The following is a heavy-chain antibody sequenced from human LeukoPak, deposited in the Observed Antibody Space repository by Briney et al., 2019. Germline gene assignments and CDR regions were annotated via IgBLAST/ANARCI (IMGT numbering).Heavy chain of an antibody. CDR1: GYTFTGYY. V-gene: IGHV1-2*02. CDR3: ARESTDSGRFFDY. J-gene: IGHJ4*02. D-gene: IGHD1-26*01. CDR2: INPNSGGT. Sequence: ASVKVSCKASGYTFTGYYIHWVRQAPGPGLELMGWINPNSGGTNYAQKFQGRVTMTRDTSISTAYMELSSLRSDDAAVYYCARESTDSGRFFDYWGQGTLVTVSS.